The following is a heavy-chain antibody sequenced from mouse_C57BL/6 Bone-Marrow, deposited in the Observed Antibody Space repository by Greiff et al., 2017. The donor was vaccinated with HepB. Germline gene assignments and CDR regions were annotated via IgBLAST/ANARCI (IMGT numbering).Heavy chain of an antibody. D-gene: IGHD2-3*01. CDR1: GYTFTGYW. CDR3: ARSPYDGYYRLAWFAY. CDR2: ILPGSGST. Sequence: QVQLQQSGAELMKPGASVKLSCKATGYTFTGYWIEWVKQRPGHGLEWIGEILPGSGSTNYNEKFKGKATFTADTSSNTAYMQLSSLTTEDSAIYYCARSPYDGYYRLAWFAYWGQGTLVTVSA. V-gene: IGHV1-9*01. J-gene: IGHJ3*01.